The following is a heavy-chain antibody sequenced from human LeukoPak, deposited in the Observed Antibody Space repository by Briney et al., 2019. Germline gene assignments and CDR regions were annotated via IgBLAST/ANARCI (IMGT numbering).Heavy chain of an antibody. CDR3: ARARGYSYGKSKEYYFDY. CDR1: GFSFTSYN. Sequence: GGSLRLSCAASGFSFTSYNMNWVRQAPGKGLEWISYMSSSTNTIDYADSVKGRLTISRDNADHSLYLQMNSLRAEDTAVYYCARARGYSYGKSKEYYFDYWGQGTLVTVSS. D-gene: IGHD5-18*01. J-gene: IGHJ4*02. CDR2: MSSSTNTI. V-gene: IGHV3-48*01.